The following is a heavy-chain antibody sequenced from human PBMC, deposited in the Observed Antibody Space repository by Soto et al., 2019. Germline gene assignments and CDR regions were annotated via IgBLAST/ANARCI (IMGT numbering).Heavy chain of an antibody. V-gene: IGHV4-34*01. CDR2: INHSGST. CDR1: GGSFSGYY. Sequence: SETLSLTCAVYGGSFSGYYWSWIRQPPGKGLEWIGEINHSGSTNYNPSLKSRVTISVDTSKNQFSLKLSSVTAADTAVYSCASVKRYPKWLDPWAQGTLVTFYS. J-gene: IGHJ5*02. D-gene: IGHD1-1*01. CDR3: ASVKRYPKWLDP.